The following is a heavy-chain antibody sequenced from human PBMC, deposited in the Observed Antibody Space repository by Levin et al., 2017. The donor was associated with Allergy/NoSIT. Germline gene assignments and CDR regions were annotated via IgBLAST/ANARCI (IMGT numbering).Heavy chain of an antibody. V-gene: IGHV1-46*01. CDR1: GYTFTTFY. Sequence: ASVKVSCKTPGYTFTTFYVHWVRQAPGHGLEWMGIINPSGDKTSYAQKFQDRVTMTRDMSTTTVYMELSSLTSDDTAIYYCATNSRQSNGWPDSWGQGTLVSVSS. D-gene: IGHD6-19*01. CDR2: INPSGDKT. CDR3: ATNSRQSNGWPDS. J-gene: IGHJ4*02.